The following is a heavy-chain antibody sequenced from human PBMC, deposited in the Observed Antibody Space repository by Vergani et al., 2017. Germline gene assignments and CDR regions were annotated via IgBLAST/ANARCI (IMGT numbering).Heavy chain of an antibody. V-gene: IGHV3-72*01. CDR2: IRNKANDYTT. J-gene: IGHJ4*02. CDR1: GFIFSDHY. Sequence: EVQVVESGGGLVQPGGSLRLSCAASGFIFSDHYMDWVRLAPGKGLEWVGRIRNKANDYTTQYAASVKGRFTISRDDSKSYLYLQMNSLQTEDTALYYCARMGGYDEGDAFRIGYFDSWGPGILVTVSS. D-gene: IGHD3-22*01. CDR3: ARMGGYDEGDAFRIGYFDS.